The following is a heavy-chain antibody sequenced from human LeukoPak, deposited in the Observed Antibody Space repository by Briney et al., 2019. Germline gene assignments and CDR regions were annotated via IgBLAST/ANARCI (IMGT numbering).Heavy chain of an antibody. V-gene: IGHV1-46*01. D-gene: IGHD6-13*01. CDR3: ARILFSSSWSNDAFDI. CDR2: INPSGGST. CDR1: GYTFTSYY. Sequence: ASVKVSCKASGYTFTSYYMHWVRQAPGQGLEWMGIINPSGGSTSYAQKFQGRVTMTRDMSTSTVYMELSSLKSEDTAVYYCARILFSSSWSNDAFDIWGQGTMVTVSS. J-gene: IGHJ3*02.